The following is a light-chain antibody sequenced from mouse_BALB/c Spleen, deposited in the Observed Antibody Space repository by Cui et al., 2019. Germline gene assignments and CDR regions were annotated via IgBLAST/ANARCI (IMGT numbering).Light chain of an antibody. J-gene: IGKJ1*01. CDR2: STS. CDR1: SSVSSSY. CDR3: QQYSDYTWT. V-gene: IGKV4-57-1*01. Sequence: ENVLTQSPAIMSASPGEKVTMTCRASSSVSSSYLHWYQQKSGASPKLWIYSTSNLASGVPARFSGSGSGTSYSLTISSVEAEDAATYYCQQYSDYTWTFGGGTKLEIK.